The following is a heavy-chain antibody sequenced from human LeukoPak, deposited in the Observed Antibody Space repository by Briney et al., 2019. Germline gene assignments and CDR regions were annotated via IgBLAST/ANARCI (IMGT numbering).Heavy chain of an antibody. J-gene: IGHJ6*03. CDR2: IYTSGST. Sequence: SQNLSLTCTVSGGSISSGSYYWSWIRQPAGKGLEWIGRIYTSGSTNYNPSLKSRVTISVDTSKNQFSLKLSSVTAADTAVYYCARGGGYSYGPGQVIYYMDVWGKGTTVTVSS. D-gene: IGHD5-18*01. V-gene: IGHV4-61*02. CDR3: ARGGGYSYGPGQVIYYMDV. CDR1: GGSISSGSYY.